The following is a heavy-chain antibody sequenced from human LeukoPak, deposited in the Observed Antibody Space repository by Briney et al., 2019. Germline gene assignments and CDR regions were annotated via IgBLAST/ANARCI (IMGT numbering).Heavy chain of an antibody. J-gene: IGHJ4*02. V-gene: IGHV3-48*02. CDR2: ISSSSTI. CDR3: ARVLNGFFDY. Sequence: PGGSLRLSCAASGFTFSSYSMNWVRQAPGKGLEWVSYISSSSTIYYADSVKGRFTISRDNAKNSLYLQMNSLRDEDTAVYYCARVLNGFFDYWGQGTLVTVSS. D-gene: IGHD5-24*01. CDR1: GFTFSSYS.